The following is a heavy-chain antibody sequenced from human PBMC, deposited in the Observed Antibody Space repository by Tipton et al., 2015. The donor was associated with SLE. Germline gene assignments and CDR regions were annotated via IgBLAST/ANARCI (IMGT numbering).Heavy chain of an antibody. J-gene: IGHJ4*02. V-gene: IGHV3-30*18. Sequence: SLRLSCEASGFTFRDSWMNWVRRAPGKGLEWVAVISYDGSKIFYSDSVNGRFTISRDNSQSTLSLQMSGLRGEDTGVYSCVKTTGVTIIEDMYWGQGALVTVSS. CDR3: VKTTGVTIIEDMY. CDR1: GFTFRDSW. D-gene: IGHD1-14*01. CDR2: ISYDGSKI.